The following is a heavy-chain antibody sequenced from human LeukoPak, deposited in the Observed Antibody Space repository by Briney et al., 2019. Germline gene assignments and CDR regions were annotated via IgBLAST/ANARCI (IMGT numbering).Heavy chain of an antibody. CDR2: ISSSGSTI. J-gene: IGHJ4*02. CDR3: ARTRGGYSGYGLHSFGY. D-gene: IGHD5-12*01. V-gene: IGHV3-48*03. Sequence: PGRSLRLSCAASGFTFSSYEMNWVRQAPGKGLEWVSYISSSGSTIYYADSVKGRFTISRDNAKNSLYLQMNSLRAEDTAVYYCARTRGGYSGYGLHSFGYWGQGTLVTVSS. CDR1: GFTFSSYE.